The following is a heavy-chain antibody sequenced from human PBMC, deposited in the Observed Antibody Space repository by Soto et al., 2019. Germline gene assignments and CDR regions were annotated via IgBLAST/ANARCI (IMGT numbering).Heavy chain of an antibody. CDR2: ITGSGSTT. CDR3: AKVPSNIVVVPAAVPYFDY. CDR1: GFTFSSYA. Sequence: GGSLRLSCAASGFTFSSYALSWVRQAPGKGLEWVSAITGSGSTTYYADSVKGRFTISRDSSKNTLNLQMNNLRADDTAVYYCAKVPSNIVVVPAAVPYFDYWGQGTLVTVPS. V-gene: IGHV3-23*01. J-gene: IGHJ4*02. D-gene: IGHD2-2*02.